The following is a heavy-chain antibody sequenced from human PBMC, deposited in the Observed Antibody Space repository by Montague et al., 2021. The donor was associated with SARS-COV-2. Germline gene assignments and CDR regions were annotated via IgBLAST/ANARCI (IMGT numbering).Heavy chain of an antibody. CDR3: AREAVEKRVRTRMTGRLEENYYYVLDV. Sequence: SETLSLTCTVSGGSISNYHWSWIRQPPGKGLEWIGYIYNGGSTNYNPSLRSRVTISVDPSEIQFSLRLSSVTAADTAVYYCAREAVEKRVRTRMTGRLEENYYYVLDVWGQGTTVTVSS. CDR2: IYNGGST. J-gene: IGHJ6*02. CDR1: GGSISNYH. V-gene: IGHV4-59*01. D-gene: IGHD3-3*01.